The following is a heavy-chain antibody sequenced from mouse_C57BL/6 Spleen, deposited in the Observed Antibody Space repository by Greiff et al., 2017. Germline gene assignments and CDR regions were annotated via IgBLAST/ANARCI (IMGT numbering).Heavy chain of an antibody. J-gene: IGHJ1*03. D-gene: IGHD3-2*02. V-gene: IGHV5-4*01. Sequence: EVHLVESGGGLVKPGGSLKLSCAASGFTFSSYAMSWVRQTPEKRLEWVATISDGGSYTYYPDNVKGRFTISRDNAKNNLYLQMSHLKSEDTAMYYCARDQEYDSSGYLWYFDVWGTGTTVTVSS. CDR2: ISDGGSYT. CDR1: GFTFSSYA. CDR3: ARDQEYDSSGYLWYFDV.